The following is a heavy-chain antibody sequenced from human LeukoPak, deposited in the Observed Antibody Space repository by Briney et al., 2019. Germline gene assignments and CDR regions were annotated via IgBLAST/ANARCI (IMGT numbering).Heavy chain of an antibody. CDR2: INKDGSAT. J-gene: IGHJ6*02. D-gene: IGHD1-26*01. Sequence: PGGSLRLSCEASGFTFDAYAMHWVRQAPGKGLEWVSLINKDGSATYYADSVKGRFTISRDNSKNSLYLQMNSLRSEDPALYYCATWAFYHSLDVWGQGTTVTVSS. V-gene: IGHV3-43*02. CDR1: GFTFDAYA. CDR3: ATWAFYHSLDV.